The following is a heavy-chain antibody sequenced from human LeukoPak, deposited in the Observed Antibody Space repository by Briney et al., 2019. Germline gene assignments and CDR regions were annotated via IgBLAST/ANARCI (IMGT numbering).Heavy chain of an antibody. CDR1: GGSFSDYD. D-gene: IGHD3-10*01. CDR3: ARVEEGYGSGRRENYYYYYMDV. J-gene: IGHJ6*03. V-gene: IGHV4-34*01. CDR2: INQSGST. Sequence: SETLSLTCAVYGGSFSDYDWSWIRQPPGKGLEWIGEINQSGSTNCAPSLKSRVSMSIDTSKNQFSLKLSSVTAADTAVYYCARVEEGYGSGRRENYYYYYMDVWGKGTTVTISS.